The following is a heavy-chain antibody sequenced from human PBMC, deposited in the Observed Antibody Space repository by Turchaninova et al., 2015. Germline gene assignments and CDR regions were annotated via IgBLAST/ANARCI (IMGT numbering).Heavy chain of an antibody. V-gene: IGHV3-49*04. J-gene: IGHJ3*02. D-gene: IGHD1-1*01. CDR2: IRSTAYGGTT. CDR3: TRGANWNWGSFDI. CDR1: GFTFDDYV. Sequence: EVQLVVSGGGLVQLGGFLRLSCASSGFTFDDYVMSWVRQAPGKGLEWVGFIRSTAYGGTTEYGASVKGRFTVSRDDSRSIAHLQMNSLKTEDTAVYYCTRGANWNWGSFDIWGQGTMVTVSS.